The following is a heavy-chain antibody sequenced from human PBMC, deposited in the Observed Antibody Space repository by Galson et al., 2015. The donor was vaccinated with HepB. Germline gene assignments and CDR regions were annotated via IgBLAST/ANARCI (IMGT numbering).Heavy chain of an antibody. CDR3: TRVSAAAGTGWYFDL. Sequence: SVKVSCKASGYTFTSYGISWVRQAPGQGLEWMGWISAYNGNTNYAQKLQGSVTMTTDTSTSTAYMELRSLRSDDTAVYYCTRVSAAAGTGWYFDLWGRGTLVTVSS. D-gene: IGHD6-13*01. J-gene: IGHJ2*01. CDR2: ISAYNGNT. V-gene: IGHV1-18*01. CDR1: GYTFTSYG.